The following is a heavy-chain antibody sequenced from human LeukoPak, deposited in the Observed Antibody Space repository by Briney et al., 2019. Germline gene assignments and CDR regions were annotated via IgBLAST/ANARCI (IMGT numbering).Heavy chain of an antibody. Sequence: ASVKVSCKTSGYSFSNYGISWVRQAPGQGLEWMGWISVYNGNTKSAQRVQGRITMTTDTSTSTAYMELRSLRSDDTAAYYCATSPREIIGAYYWGQGTLITVPS. V-gene: IGHV1-18*01. CDR1: GYSFSNYG. J-gene: IGHJ4*02. D-gene: IGHD4/OR15-4a*01. CDR3: ATSPREIIGAYY. CDR2: ISVYNGNT.